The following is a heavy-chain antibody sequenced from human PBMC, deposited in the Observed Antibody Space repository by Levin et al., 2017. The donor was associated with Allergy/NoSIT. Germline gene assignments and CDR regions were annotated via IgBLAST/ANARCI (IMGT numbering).Heavy chain of an antibody. CDR2: INPNSGGT. V-gene: IGHV1-2*02. Sequence: GASVKVSCKASGYTFTGYYMHWVRQAPGQGLKWMGWINPNSGGTKSAQIFQGRVTMTRDTSITTAYMELSRLRSDDTAVYYCARGGYFDWLFPLDYWGQGTLVTVSS. D-gene: IGHD3-9*01. J-gene: IGHJ4*02. CDR3: ARGGYFDWLFPLDY. CDR1: GYTFTGYY.